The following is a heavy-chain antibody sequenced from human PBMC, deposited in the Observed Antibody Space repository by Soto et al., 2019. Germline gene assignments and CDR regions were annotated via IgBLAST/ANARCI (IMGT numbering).Heavy chain of an antibody. CDR3: ARVRLRYYYGMDV. Sequence: ASVNVSCKSSGYTFTSYSIHWVRQAPGQRLEWMGWINAGNGNTKYSQKFQGRVTITRDTSASTAYMELSSLRSEDTAVYYCARVRLRYYYGMDVWGQGTTVTVSS. CDR1: GYTFTSYS. D-gene: IGHD5-12*01. J-gene: IGHJ6*02. V-gene: IGHV1-3*01. CDR2: INAGNGNT.